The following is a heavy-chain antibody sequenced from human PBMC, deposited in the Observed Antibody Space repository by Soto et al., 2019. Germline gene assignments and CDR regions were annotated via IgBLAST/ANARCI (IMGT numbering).Heavy chain of an antibody. Sequence: SETLSLTCTVSGGSISSSSYYWGWIRQPPGKGLEGVGSIYYSGSTYYNPSLKSRVTISVDTSKNQFSLKLSSVTAADPAVYYRARHGSRVTIFGVVMNGFDYWGQGTLVTVS. CDR2: IYYSGST. CDR3: ARHGSRVTIFGVVMNGFDY. V-gene: IGHV4-39*01. J-gene: IGHJ4*02. D-gene: IGHD3-3*01. CDR1: GGSISSSSYY.